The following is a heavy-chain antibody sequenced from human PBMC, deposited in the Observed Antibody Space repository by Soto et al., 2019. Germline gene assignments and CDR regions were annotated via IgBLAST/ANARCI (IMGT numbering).Heavy chain of an antibody. CDR3: ARVRALGYSSGWYSFGY. D-gene: IGHD6-19*01. CDR1: GYTFTSYG. Sequence: ASVKVSCKASGYTFTSYGISWVRQAPGQGLEWMGWISAYNGNTNYAQKLQGRVTMTTDTSTSTAYMELRSLRSDDTAVYYCARVRALGYSSGWYSFGYWGQGTLVTVSS. J-gene: IGHJ4*02. V-gene: IGHV1-18*01. CDR2: ISAYNGNT.